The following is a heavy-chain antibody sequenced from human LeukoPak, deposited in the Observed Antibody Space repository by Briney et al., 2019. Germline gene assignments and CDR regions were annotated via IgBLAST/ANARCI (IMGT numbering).Heavy chain of an antibody. D-gene: IGHD5-18*01. Sequence: PSETLSLTCTVSGGSISSYYWSWIRQPPGKGLEWIGEINHSGSTNYNPSLKGRVTISVDTSKNQFSLKLSSVTAADTAVYYCARLRGYSYGHGGDYWGQGTLVTVSS. CDR1: GGSISSYY. V-gene: IGHV4-34*01. CDR2: INHSGST. CDR3: ARLRGYSYGHGGDY. J-gene: IGHJ4*02.